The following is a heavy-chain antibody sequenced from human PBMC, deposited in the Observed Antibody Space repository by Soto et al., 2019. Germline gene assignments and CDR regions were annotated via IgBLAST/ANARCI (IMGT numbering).Heavy chain of an antibody. CDR1: GGSISSGGYY. D-gene: IGHD2-21*02. V-gene: IGHV4-31*03. J-gene: IGHJ6*02. CDR2: IYYSGST. CDR3: ARVCGGDCHYGMDV. Sequence: QVQLQESGPGLVKPSQTLSLTCTVSGGSISSGGYYWTWIRQHPGKGLEWIGYIYYSGSTYYNPSLNSRVTISVDTSKKPCSLKLSSVTAADTAVYYCARVCGGDCHYGMDVWGQGTTVTVSS.